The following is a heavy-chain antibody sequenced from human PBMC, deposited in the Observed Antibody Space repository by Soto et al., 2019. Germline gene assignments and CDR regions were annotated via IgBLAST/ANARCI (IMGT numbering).Heavy chain of an antibody. D-gene: IGHD3-10*01. CDR1: GYTFTNYP. Sequence: QVQLVQSGSEVKKPGASMKLSCKASGYTFTNYPIHWVRQAPGQGPEWMGWINPGNGNTKYSPKFQGRVTITRDTSATTAYMELTSLRSEDTAIYYCAKGGVVLLWFGESSWFDPWGQGTLVTVSS. CDR2: INPGNGNT. CDR3: AKGGVVLLWFGESSWFDP. V-gene: IGHV1-3*01. J-gene: IGHJ5*02.